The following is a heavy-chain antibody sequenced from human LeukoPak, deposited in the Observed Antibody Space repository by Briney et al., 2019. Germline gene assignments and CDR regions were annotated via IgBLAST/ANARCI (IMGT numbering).Heavy chain of an antibody. Sequence: ASVTVSCKASGYTFTTYYMHWVRQAPGQGLEWMGIIDPSGGSTSYAQKFQGRVTMTRDTSTSTVYMELSSLRSDDTAVYYCARLSQQTFDIWGQGTLGTVSS. V-gene: IGHV1-46*01. CDR3: ARLSQQTFDI. CDR1: GYTFTTYY. CDR2: IDPSGGST. J-gene: IGHJ3*02.